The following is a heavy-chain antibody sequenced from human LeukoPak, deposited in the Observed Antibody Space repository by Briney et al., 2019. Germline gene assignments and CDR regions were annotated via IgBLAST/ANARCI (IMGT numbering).Heavy chain of an antibody. Sequence: GGSLRLSCAASGFTVSSNYMSWVRQAPGKGLEWDSVIYSGGSTYYADSVKGRFTISRDNSKNTLYLQMHSLRAEDTAVYYCASRGTLGYCANRVCYNPDIWGQGTMVTVSS. D-gene: IGHD2-8*01. CDR3: ASRGTLGYCANRVCYNPDI. J-gene: IGHJ3*02. CDR2: IYSGGST. V-gene: IGHV3-53*01. CDR1: GFTVSSNY.